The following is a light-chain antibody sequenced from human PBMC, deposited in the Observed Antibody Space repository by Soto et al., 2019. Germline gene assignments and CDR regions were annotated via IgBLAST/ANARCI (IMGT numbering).Light chain of an antibody. Sequence: EIVLTQSPGTLSLSPGESATLSCRASQSVSSSYLAWYQQKPGQAPRLLIYGASSRATGIPDRFSGSGSGTDFTLTISRLEPEDFAVYYCQQYGSAPPYNFGQGTKLEIK. V-gene: IGKV3-20*01. CDR1: QSVSSSY. CDR2: GAS. CDR3: QQYGSAPPYN. J-gene: IGKJ2*01.